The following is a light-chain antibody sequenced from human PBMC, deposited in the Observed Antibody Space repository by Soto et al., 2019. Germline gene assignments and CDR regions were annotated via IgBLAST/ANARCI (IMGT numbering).Light chain of an antibody. CDR1: QNVSSSY. CDR2: GAS. V-gene: IGKV3-20*01. Sequence: EIVLTQSPGTLSLSPGARATLSCRASQNVSSSYLAWYQQKPAQAPRLLIYGASSRATGIPDRFSGSGSGTDFTLTINRLEPEDFAVYYCQQYDSSPLTFGGGTEVEI. J-gene: IGKJ4*01. CDR3: QQYDSSPLT.